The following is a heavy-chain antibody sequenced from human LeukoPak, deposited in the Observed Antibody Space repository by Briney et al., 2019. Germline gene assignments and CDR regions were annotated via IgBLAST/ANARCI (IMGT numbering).Heavy chain of an antibody. Sequence: GGSLRLSCAASGFTFSSYEMNWVRQAPGKGLEWVSYISSSGSTIYYADSVKGRFTISRDNSKNTLYLQMNSLRAEDTAVYYCAKHNRFRYSSSPAGGYFDYWGQGTLVTVSS. J-gene: IGHJ4*02. V-gene: IGHV3-48*03. CDR3: AKHNRFRYSSSPAGGYFDY. CDR2: ISSSGSTI. CDR1: GFTFSSYE. D-gene: IGHD6-13*01.